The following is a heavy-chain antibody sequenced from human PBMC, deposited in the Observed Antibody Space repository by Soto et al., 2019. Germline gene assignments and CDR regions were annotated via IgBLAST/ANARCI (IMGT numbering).Heavy chain of an antibody. CDR3: AREWGEYSSGWYGRFQH. V-gene: IGHV1-69*13. CDR2: IIPIFGTA. J-gene: IGHJ1*01. Sequence: GTSVKVSCEASGGTLSSYAISCARQAPGQGLEWMGGIIPIFGTANYAQKFQGRVTITADESTSTAYMELSSLRSEDTAVYYCAREWGEYSSGWYGRFQHWGQGTLVTVSS. D-gene: IGHD6-19*01. CDR1: GGTLSSYA.